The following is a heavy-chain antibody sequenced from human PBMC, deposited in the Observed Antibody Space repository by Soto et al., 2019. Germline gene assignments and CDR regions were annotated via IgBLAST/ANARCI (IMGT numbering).Heavy chain of an antibody. CDR3: AKDAPGSGWLSDY. V-gene: IGHV3-23*01. D-gene: IGHD3-22*01. J-gene: IGHJ4*02. CDR2: ISGNGGT. Sequence: EVQLLESGGGLVQPGGSLRLSCAASGFTFSIYAMSWVRQAPGKGLEWVSTISGNGGTSYADFVRGRFTISRDNSKNTRYLQMNSLRVDDTAVYYCAKDAPGSGWLSDYWGQGTLVTVAS. CDR1: GFTFSIYA.